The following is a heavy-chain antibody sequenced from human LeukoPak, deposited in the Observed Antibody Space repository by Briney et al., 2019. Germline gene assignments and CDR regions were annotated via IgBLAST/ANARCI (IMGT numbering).Heavy chain of an antibody. CDR1: GGSITSYY. J-gene: IGHJ4*02. V-gene: IGHV4-59*08. Sequence: SETLSLTCTVSGGSITSYYWSWIRQPPGKGLEWIGYIYYSGSTNYNPSLKSRVTISVDTSKNQFSLKLSSVTAADTAVYYCARHGGIAVAPSGYWGQGTLVTVSS. D-gene: IGHD6-19*01. CDR2: IYYSGST. CDR3: ARHGGIAVAPSGY.